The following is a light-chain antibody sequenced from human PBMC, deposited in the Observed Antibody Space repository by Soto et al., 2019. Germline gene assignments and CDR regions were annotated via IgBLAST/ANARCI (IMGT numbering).Light chain of an antibody. J-gene: IGKJ1*01. CDR1: QSVSSTF. CDR2: GAS. V-gene: IGKV3-20*01. CDR3: QQLDSSVT. Sequence: EIVLTQSPGSLSLSPGERATLSCRASQSVSSTFFAWYQQRPGQAPRLLMYGASSRATGIPERFSGSGSGIDFTLTVSRLEPEDFSVYNCQQLDSSVTFGQGTKVEIK.